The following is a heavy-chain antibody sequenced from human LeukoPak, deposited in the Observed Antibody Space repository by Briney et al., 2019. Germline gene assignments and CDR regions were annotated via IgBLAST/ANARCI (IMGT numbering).Heavy chain of an antibody. CDR2: INHSGST. D-gene: IGHD5-18*01. V-gene: IGHV4-34*01. CDR3: ASPAMAFIDQGRYNYYYYMDV. J-gene: IGHJ6*03. Sequence: TASETLSLTCTVSGGSISSYYWSWIRQPPGKGLEWIGEINHSGSTNYNPSLKSRVTISVDTSKNQFSLKLSSVTAADTAVYYCASPAMAFIDQGRYNYYYYMDVWGKGTTVTVSS. CDR1: GGSISSYY.